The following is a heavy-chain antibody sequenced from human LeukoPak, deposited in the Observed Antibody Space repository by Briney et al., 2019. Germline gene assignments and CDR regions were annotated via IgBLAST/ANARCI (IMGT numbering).Heavy chain of an antibody. Sequence: AGGSLRLSCSASGFTFSRYAMHWVRQAPGKGLEYVSAITSNGGTTYYADSVKGRFTISRDNSKNTLYLQMNSLRAEDTAVYYCSRGGYGDYNNWFDPWGQGTLVIVSS. D-gene: IGHD4-17*01. CDR3: SRGGYGDYNNWFDP. J-gene: IGHJ5*02. CDR1: GFTFSRYA. V-gene: IGHV3-64*04. CDR2: ITSNGGTT.